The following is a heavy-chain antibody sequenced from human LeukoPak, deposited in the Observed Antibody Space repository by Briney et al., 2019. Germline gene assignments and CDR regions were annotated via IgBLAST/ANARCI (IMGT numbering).Heavy chain of an antibody. V-gene: IGHV3-23*01. Sequence: GGSLRLSCAASGFTFTSYAMSWVRQTPGKGLEWVSFISDSSVGDSTYYADSVRGRFTISRDSSKSTLYLQMNSLRAEDTAVYYCTRVSTTGVGGRGYFDQWGRGTQVTVSS. D-gene: IGHD1-1*01. CDR3: TRVSTTGVGGRGYFDQ. CDR2: ISDSSVGDST. CDR1: GFTFTSYA. J-gene: IGHJ4*02.